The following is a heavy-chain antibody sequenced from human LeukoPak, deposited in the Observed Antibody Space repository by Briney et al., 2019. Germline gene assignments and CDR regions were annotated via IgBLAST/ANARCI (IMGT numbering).Heavy chain of an antibody. V-gene: IGHV4-59*01. CDR1: GGSISSYY. CDR2: IYYSGST. CDR3: ARGADSSGYYSIFYFDY. D-gene: IGHD3-22*01. J-gene: IGHJ4*02. Sequence: SETLSLTCTVSGGSISSYYWNWIRQPPGKGLEWIGYIYYSGSTNYNPSLKSRVTVSVDTSKNQFSLKLSSVTAADTAVYYCARGADSSGYYSIFYFDYWGQGTLVTVSS.